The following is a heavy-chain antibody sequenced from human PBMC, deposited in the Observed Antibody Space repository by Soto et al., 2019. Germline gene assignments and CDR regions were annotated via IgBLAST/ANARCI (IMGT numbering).Heavy chain of an antibody. V-gene: IGHV4-39*07. CDR2: IYYSGST. D-gene: IGHD1-1*01. CDR3: ARVYNWNYSL. CDR1: GGSISSSSYH. J-gene: IGHJ4*02. Sequence: PSETLSLTCTVSGGSISSSSYHWGWIRQPPGKGLEWIGNIYYSGSTYYNPSLKSRVTISVDTSKNQFSLKLSSVTAADTAVYYCARVYNWNYSLWGQGTLVTVSS.